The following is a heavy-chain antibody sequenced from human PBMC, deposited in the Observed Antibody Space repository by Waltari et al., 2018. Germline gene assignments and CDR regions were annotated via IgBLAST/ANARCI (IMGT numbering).Heavy chain of an antibody. J-gene: IGHJ4*02. V-gene: IGHV1-2*02. CDR1: GYTFTGCY. D-gene: IGHD6-13*01. CDR2: INPNSGGT. Sequence: QVQLVQSGAEVKKPGASVKVSCTASGYTFTGCYMHWVRQVPGQGLEWMGWINPNSGGTNYAQKFQGRVTMTRDTSISTAYMELSRLRSDDTAVYYCARSPGGYSSPVRFDYWGQGTLVTVSS. CDR3: ARSPGGYSSPVRFDY.